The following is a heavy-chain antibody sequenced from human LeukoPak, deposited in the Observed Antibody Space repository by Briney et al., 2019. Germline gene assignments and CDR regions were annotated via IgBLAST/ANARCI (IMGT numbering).Heavy chain of an antibody. CDR3: AKQGRDWLRDYYYYMDV. D-gene: IGHD3-9*01. V-gene: IGHV3-23*01. J-gene: IGHJ6*03. CDR2: ISGSGGST. CDR1: GFTFRSYG. Sequence: HAGGSLRLSCAVPGFTFRSYGMTWVRQAPAKGMEWVSAISGSGGSTYYADYVKGRFTISRDNSKNTMYLQMISLRAEDTAVYYCAKQGRDWLRDYYYYMDVWGKGTTVTISS.